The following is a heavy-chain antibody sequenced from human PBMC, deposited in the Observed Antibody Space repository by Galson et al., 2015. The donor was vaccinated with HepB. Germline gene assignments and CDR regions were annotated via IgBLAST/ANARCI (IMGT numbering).Heavy chain of an antibody. Sequence: SVKVSCKASGYTFTSYYMHWVRQAPGQGLEWMGIINPSGGSTSYAQKFQGRVTMTRDTSTSTVYMELSSLRSEDTAVYYCARDSGAYCSSTSCLPEDYYYGMDVWGQGTTVTVSS. CDR3: ARDSGAYCSSTSCLPEDYYYGMDV. CDR2: INPSGGST. CDR1: GYTFTSYY. V-gene: IGHV1-46*03. D-gene: IGHD2-2*01. J-gene: IGHJ6*02.